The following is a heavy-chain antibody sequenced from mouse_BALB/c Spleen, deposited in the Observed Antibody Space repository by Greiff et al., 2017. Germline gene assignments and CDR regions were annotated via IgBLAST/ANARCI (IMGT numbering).Heavy chain of an antibody. J-gene: IGHJ3*01. V-gene: IGHV5-6-3*01. D-gene: IGHD2-1*01. CDR3: ASEGGNCVDWFAY. Sequence: EVKLVESGGGLVQPGGSLKLSCAASGFTFSSYGMSWVRQTPDKRLELVATINSNGGSTYYPDSVKGRFTISRDNAKNTLYLQMSSLKSEDTAMYYCASEGGNCVDWFAYWGQGTLVTVSA. CDR2: INSNGGST. CDR1: GFTFSSYG.